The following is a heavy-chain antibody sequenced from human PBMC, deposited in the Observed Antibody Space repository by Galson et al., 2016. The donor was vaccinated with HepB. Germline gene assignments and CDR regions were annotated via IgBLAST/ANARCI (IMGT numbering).Heavy chain of an antibody. CDR1: GFTFRSHG. CDR2: ISSGSAYK. V-gene: IGHV3-21*01. J-gene: IGHJ3*02. CDR3: ARPRDNYGHAIDI. Sequence: LRLSCAASGFTFRSHGMHWVRQAPGKGLEWVSSISSGSAYKYYADSVKGRFSIFRDNAKNSLYLQMNSLRVVDTAVYYCARPRDNYGHAIDIWGQGTMVIVSS. D-gene: IGHD3-10*01.